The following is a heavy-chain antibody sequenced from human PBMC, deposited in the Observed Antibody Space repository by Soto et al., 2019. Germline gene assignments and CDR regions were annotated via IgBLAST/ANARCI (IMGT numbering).Heavy chain of an antibody. CDR2: LIPIYDEP. V-gene: IGHV1-69*06. CDR1: GFTFNVSG. CDR3: ARVRDPHLDHYGLDV. Sequence: SVKFSCKTSGFTFNVSGIHWVRQAAGQGLEWMGGLIPIYDEPNYAQKFQGRVTITADKSTTTVYLELSSLRSEDTAVYFCARVRDPHLDHYGLDVWGQGTTVTVSS. J-gene: IGHJ6*02.